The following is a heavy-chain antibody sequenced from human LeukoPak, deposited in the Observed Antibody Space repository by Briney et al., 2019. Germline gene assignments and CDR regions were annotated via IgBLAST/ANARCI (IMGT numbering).Heavy chain of an antibody. J-gene: IGHJ4*02. CDR2: ISSSSSTI. CDR3: ARDYPVRYGTDFDY. Sequence: GGSLRLSCAASGFTFSSYSMNWVRQAPGKGLEWVSYISSSSSTIYYADSVKGRFTISRDNAKNTLYLQMNSLRAEDTAVYYCARDYPVRYGTDFDYWGQGTLVTVSS. V-gene: IGHV3-48*04. CDR1: GFTFSSYS. D-gene: IGHD1-14*01.